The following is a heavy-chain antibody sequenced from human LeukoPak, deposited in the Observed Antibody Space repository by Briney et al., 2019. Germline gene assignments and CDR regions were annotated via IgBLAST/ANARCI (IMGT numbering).Heavy chain of an antibody. CDR2: IHFSGST. CDR3: ARVSIRLRFLEWLPDNWFDP. V-gene: IGHV4-4*07. CDR1: GGSISTYY. J-gene: IGHJ5*02. Sequence: PSETLSLTCTVSGGSISTYYWDWIRQPAGKGLEWIGRIHFSGSTNYNPSLKSRVTMSVDTSNNQFSLMLTSVTAADTAVYYCARVSIRLRFLEWLPDNWFDPWGQGTLVTVSS. D-gene: IGHD3-3*01.